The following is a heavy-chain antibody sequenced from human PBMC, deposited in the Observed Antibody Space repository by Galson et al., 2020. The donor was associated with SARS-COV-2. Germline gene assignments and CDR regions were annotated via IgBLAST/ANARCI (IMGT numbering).Heavy chain of an antibody. CDR2: MYYTGTT. D-gene: IGHD6-13*01. V-gene: IGHV4-39*01. CDR3: ARGAWGDSSIWYYFDY. Sequence: ASETLSLTCTVSGGSLRSSSYYWGWIRQPPGKGLEWIGSMYYTGTTYYTPSLKSRVTISIETSKNQFSLKLTSVTATDTAVYYCARGAWGDSSIWYYFDYWGQGNLVTVSS. CDR1: GGSLRSSSYY. J-gene: IGHJ4*02.